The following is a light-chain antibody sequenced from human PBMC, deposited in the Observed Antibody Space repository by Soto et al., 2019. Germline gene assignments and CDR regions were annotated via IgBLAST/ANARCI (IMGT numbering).Light chain of an antibody. V-gene: IGLV2-14*03. J-gene: IGLJ2*01. CDR1: NSDVGGYDS. CDR3: SSYTSSNTLL. CDR2: DVT. Sequence: QSALTQPASVSGSPGQSITISCTGTNSDVGGYDSVSWYQQHPGKAPILMIYDVTNRPSGVSNRFSGSKSGNTASLTISGLQAEDEADYYCSSYTSSNTLLFGGGTKVTVL.